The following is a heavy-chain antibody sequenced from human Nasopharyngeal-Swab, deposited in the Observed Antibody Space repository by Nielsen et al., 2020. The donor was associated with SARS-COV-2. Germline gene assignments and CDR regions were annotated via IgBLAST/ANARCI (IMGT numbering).Heavy chain of an antibody. V-gene: IGHV4-30-4*01. Sequence: PGKGLEWIGYIYYSGSTYYNPSLKSRVTIAVDTSKNQFSLKLSSVTAADTAVYYCARLPHDILTGYFADYWGQGTLVTVSS. J-gene: IGHJ4*02. CDR3: ARLPHDILTGYFADY. D-gene: IGHD3-9*01. CDR2: IYYSGST.